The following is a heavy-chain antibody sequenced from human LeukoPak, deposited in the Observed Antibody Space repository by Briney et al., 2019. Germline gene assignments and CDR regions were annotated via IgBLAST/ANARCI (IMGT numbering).Heavy chain of an antibody. J-gene: IGHJ4*02. CDR3: ARDADYGDYPYFDY. CDR1: GFTFSSYW. D-gene: IGHD4-17*01. V-gene: IGHV3-7*01. CDR2: IKQDGSEK. Sequence: TGGSLRLSCAASGFTFSSYWMSWVRQAPGKGLEWVANIKQDGSEKYYVDSVKGRFTISRDNAKNSLYLQMNSLRAEDTAVYYCARDADYGDYPYFDYWGQGTLVTVSS.